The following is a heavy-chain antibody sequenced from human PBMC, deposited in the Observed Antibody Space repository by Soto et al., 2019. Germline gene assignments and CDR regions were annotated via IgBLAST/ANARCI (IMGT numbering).Heavy chain of an antibody. V-gene: IGHV5-10-1*01. Sequence: PGESLKISCKGSGYSFSTYWIIWVRQMPGKGLEWMGNIDPSDSYTKYSPSFQGHGTISADKSIGTAHLQWRSLKASDTAMYYCARHGGWGYSGYDNYYGMDVWGQGTTVTVSS. CDR1: GYSFSTYW. CDR2: IDPSDSYT. J-gene: IGHJ6*02. D-gene: IGHD5-12*01. CDR3: ARHGGWGYSGYDNYYGMDV.